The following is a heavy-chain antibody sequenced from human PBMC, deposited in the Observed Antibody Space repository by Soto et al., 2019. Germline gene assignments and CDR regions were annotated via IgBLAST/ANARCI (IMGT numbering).Heavy chain of an antibody. CDR1: GGSFSGYY. D-gene: IGHD3-22*01. V-gene: IGHV4-34*01. CDR2: INHSGST. J-gene: IGHJ5*02. Sequence: TLSLTCAVYGGSFSGYYWSWIRQPPGKGLEWIGEINHSGSTNYNPSLKSRVTISVDTSKNQFSLKLSSVTAADTAVYYCARAVFDSSGYHGWFDPWGQGTLVTVSS. CDR3: ARAVFDSSGYHGWFDP.